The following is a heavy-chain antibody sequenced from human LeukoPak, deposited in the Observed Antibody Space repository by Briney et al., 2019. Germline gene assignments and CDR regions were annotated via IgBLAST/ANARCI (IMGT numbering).Heavy chain of an antibody. Sequence: GGSLRLSCAASGFTLSSYAMHWVRQAPGKGLEWVAVISYDGSKKHYGDSVKGRFSISRDNSKSTLYLQMTSLRPEDTAVFYCGKRRTYNVNYEIDAWGQGTLVSVSS. CDR2: ISYDGSKK. CDR3: GKRRTYNVNYEIDA. V-gene: IGHV3-30*18. D-gene: IGHD1-7*01. J-gene: IGHJ5*02. CDR1: GFTLSSYA.